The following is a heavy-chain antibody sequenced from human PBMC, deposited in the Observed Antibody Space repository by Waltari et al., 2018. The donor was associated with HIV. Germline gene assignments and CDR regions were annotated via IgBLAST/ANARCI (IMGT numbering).Heavy chain of an antibody. J-gene: IGHJ4*02. CDR3: ARVDRDTSSGRDY. CDR1: GGSISNYY. CDR2: IYFSGST. D-gene: IGHD2-2*01. Sequence: QVQLQESGPGLVKPSETLSLICTVSGGSISNYYWTWLRQPPGKGLEWIGYIYFSGSTNNNPALKRRGTISVDTSKNQFSLKVRSVTAADTARYYCARVDRDTSSGRDYWGQGTLVNVSS. V-gene: IGHV4-59*01.